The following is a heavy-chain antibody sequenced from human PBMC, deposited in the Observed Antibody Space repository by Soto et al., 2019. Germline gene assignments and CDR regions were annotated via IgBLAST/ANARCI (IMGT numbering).Heavy chain of an antibody. Sequence: QVQLVQSGAEVKKPGSSVKDSCKASGGTLRTSAIRWVRQAPGQGLEWVGGIMPVFRRPKYAQKFQGRVTITADESTSTAYMELSSLRFDDTAVYYCARDKDRLQLGGNYYYILDVWGQGTAVTVSS. CDR3: ARDKDRLQLGGNYYYILDV. V-gene: IGHV1-69*12. CDR1: GGTLRTSA. D-gene: IGHD1-1*01. CDR2: IMPVFRRP. J-gene: IGHJ6*02.